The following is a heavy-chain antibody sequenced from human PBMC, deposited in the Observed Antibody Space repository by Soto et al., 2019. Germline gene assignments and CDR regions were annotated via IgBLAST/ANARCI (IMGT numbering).Heavy chain of an antibody. CDR2: MNPNSGNT. V-gene: IGHV1-8*01. J-gene: IGHJ6*02. CDR3: ARGVFEGYDFWSGYYLNSDYYYYYVMDV. D-gene: IGHD3-3*01. Sequence: ASVKVSCKASGYTFTSYDINWVRQATGQGLEWMGWMNPNSGNTGYAQKFQGRVTMTRNTSISTAYMELSSLRSEDTAVYYCARGVFEGYDFWSGYYLNSDYYYYYVMDVWGQGTTVTVSS. CDR1: GYTFTSYD.